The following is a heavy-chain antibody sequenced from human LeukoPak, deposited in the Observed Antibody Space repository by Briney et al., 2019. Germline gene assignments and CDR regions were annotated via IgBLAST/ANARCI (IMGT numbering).Heavy chain of an antibody. Sequence: VASVKVSCKASGYTFTSYSISWVRQAPGQGIEWMGWISAYNGNTIYAQKVKGRVTMTTDTSTSTAYMELRSLKSDDTAVYYCARASYCSDGSCYSDYWGQGTLVTVSS. CDR3: ARASYCSDGSCYSDY. J-gene: IGHJ4*02. CDR1: GYTFTSYS. CDR2: ISAYNGNT. V-gene: IGHV1-18*01. D-gene: IGHD2-15*01.